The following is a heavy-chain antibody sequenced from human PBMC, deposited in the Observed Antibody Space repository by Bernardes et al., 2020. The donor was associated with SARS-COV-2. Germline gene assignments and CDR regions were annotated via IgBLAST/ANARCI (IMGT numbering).Heavy chain of an antibody. CDR2: IFYSGNT. Sequence: SETLSLTCTVPGGSISSNDYYWGWIRQPPGKGLDWIGIIFYSGNTYYNPSLKSRVTISVDTSKNQFFLKVSSVTAADTAVYYCARQELHPLGYFYGFDVWGLGTTVTVSS. D-gene: IGHD3-22*01. J-gene: IGHJ6*02. CDR3: ARQELHPLGYFYGFDV. V-gene: IGHV4-39*01. CDR1: GGSISSNDYY.